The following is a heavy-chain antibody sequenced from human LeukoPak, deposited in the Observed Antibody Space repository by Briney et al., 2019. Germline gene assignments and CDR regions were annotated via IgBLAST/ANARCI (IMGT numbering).Heavy chain of an antibody. D-gene: IGHD6-19*01. CDR2: IYHSGST. J-gene: IGHJ4*02. Sequence: SETLSLTCTVSGYSISSGYYWGWIRQPPGKWLEWIGSIYHSGSTYYNPSLKSRVTISVDTSKNQFSLKLSSVTAADTAVYYCARVGGSGWPRGNLDYWGQGTLVTVSS. CDR1: GYSISSGYY. V-gene: IGHV4-38-2*02. CDR3: ARVGGSGWPRGNLDY.